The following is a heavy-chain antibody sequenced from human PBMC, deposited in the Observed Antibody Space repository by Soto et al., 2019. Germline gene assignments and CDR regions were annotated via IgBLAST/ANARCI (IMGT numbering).Heavy chain of an antibody. Sequence: GGSLRLSCAASGFTFSSYGMHWVRQAPGKGLEWVAVISYDGSNKYYADSVKGRFTISRDNSKNTLYLQMNSLRAEDTAVYYCAKDSRTIFGVVTPLYYFDYWGQGTLVTVSS. CDR3: AKDSRTIFGVVTPLYYFDY. D-gene: IGHD3-3*01. CDR2: ISYDGSNK. J-gene: IGHJ4*02. CDR1: GFTFSSYG. V-gene: IGHV3-30*18.